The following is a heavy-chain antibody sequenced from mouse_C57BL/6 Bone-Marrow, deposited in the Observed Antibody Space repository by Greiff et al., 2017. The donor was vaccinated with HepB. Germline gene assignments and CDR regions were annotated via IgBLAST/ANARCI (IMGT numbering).Heavy chain of an antibody. D-gene: IGHD1-1*01. V-gene: IGHV14-4*01. CDR2: IDPENGDT. J-gene: IGHJ2*01. CDR1: GFNIKDDY. Sequence: VQLQQSGAELVRPGASVKLSCTASGFNIKDDYMHWVKQRPEQGLEWIGWIDPENGDTEYASKFQGKATITADTSSNTAYLQLSSLTSEDTAVYYCTTDGSSYEDDYWGQGTTLTVSS. CDR3: TTDGSSYEDDY.